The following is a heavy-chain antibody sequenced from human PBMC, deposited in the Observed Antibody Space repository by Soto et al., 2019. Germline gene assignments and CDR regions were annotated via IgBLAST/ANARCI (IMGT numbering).Heavy chain of an antibody. CDR3: ARDTAMVIQYYYYGMDV. CDR2: ISYDGSNK. Sequence: QVQLVESGGGVVQPGRSLRLSCAASGFTFSSYAMHWVRQAPGKGLEWVAVISYDGSNKYYADSVKGRFTISRDNSKNTLYLQMNSLRAEDTAVYYCARDTAMVIQYYYYGMDVW. D-gene: IGHD5-18*01. V-gene: IGHV3-30-3*01. CDR1: GFTFSSYA. J-gene: IGHJ6*01.